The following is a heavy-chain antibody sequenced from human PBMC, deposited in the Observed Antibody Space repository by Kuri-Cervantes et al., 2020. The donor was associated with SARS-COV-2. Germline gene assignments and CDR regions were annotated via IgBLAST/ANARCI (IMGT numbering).Heavy chain of an antibody. Sequence: GESLKISCAASGFTFSNAWMNWVRQAPGKGLEWVGRIKSKTDGGTTDYAAPVKGRFTISRDDSKNTLYLQVNSLKTEDTAVYYCTRHPTYFDYWGKGTLVTVSS. CDR1: GFTFSNAW. V-gene: IGHV3-15*07. CDR2: IKSKTDGGTT. CDR3: TRHPTYFDY. J-gene: IGHJ4*02.